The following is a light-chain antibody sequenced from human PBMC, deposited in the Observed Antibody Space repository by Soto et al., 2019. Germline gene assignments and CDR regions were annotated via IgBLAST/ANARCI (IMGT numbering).Light chain of an antibody. Sequence: EIVLTQSPGTLSLSPGERATLSCRASQSVGSSLSWYQQKPGQAPRLLFYGASNRATAIPDRFSGSGSGTEFTLTINSLQSEDFAVYYCQQYNNWPMWTFGQGTKVDIK. V-gene: IGKV3D-15*01. CDR1: QSVGSS. J-gene: IGKJ1*01. CDR2: GAS. CDR3: QQYNNWPMWT.